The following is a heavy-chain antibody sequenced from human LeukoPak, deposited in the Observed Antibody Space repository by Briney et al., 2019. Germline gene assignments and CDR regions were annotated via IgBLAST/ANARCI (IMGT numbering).Heavy chain of an antibody. CDR2: IYYSGSS. CDR3: ARSVVTLYWYFDL. D-gene: IGHD4-23*01. Sequence: SETLSLTCTVSGGSISGYYYNWIRQPPGKGLEWIGYIYYSGSSNYNPSLKSRVTISLDTSKNQFSLKLSSVTTADTAVYYCARSVVTLYWYFDLWGRGTLVTVSS. J-gene: IGHJ2*01. CDR1: GGSISGYY. V-gene: IGHV4-59*01.